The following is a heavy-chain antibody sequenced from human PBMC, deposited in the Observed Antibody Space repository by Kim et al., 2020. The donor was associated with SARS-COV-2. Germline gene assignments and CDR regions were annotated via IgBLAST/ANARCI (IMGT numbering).Heavy chain of an antibody. CDR1: GASVGTGAYY. CDR3: ASGPQWELLDF. J-gene: IGHJ4*02. CDR2: IYHSALT. D-gene: IGHD1-26*01. Sequence: SETLSLTCTVSGASVGTGAYYWTWIRHHPGKGLECIGYIYHSALTYYNPSLKSRVTMSLDKSKNQFSLNLSSVTAADTAVYYCASGPQWELLDFWGQGSL. V-gene: IGHV4-31*03.